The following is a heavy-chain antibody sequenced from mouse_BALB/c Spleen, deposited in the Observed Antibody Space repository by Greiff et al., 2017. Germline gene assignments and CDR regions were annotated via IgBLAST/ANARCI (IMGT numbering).Heavy chain of an antibody. CDR2: IDPSDSET. V-gene: IGHV1-69*02. Sequence: QVQLQQPGAELVKPGAPVKLSCKASGYTFTSYWMNWVKQRPGRGLEWIGRIDPSDSETHYNQKFKDKATLTVDKSSSTAYIQLSSLTSEDSAVYYCARPIYDGYSYAMDYWGQGTSVTVSS. CDR1: GYTFTSYW. D-gene: IGHD2-3*01. CDR3: ARPIYDGYSYAMDY. J-gene: IGHJ4*01.